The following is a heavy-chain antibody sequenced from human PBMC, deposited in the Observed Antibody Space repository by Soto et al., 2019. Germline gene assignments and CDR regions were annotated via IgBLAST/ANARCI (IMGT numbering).Heavy chain of an antibody. V-gene: IGHV4-39*01. CDR3: ASPRRLGYCSGGSCSDAFDI. J-gene: IGHJ3*02. CDR2: IYYSGST. D-gene: IGHD2-15*01. CDR1: GGSISSSSYY. Sequence: PSETLSLTCTVSGGSISSSSYYWGWIRQPPGKGLEWIGCIYYSGSTYYNPSLKSRVTISVDTSKNQFSLKLSSVTAADTAVYYCASPRRLGYCSGGSCSDAFDIWGQGTMVTVSS.